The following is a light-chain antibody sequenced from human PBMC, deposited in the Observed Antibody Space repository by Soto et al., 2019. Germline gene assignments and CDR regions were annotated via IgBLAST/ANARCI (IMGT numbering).Light chain of an antibody. CDR1: QSISTW. J-gene: IGKJ1*01. CDR2: KAS. V-gene: IGKV1-5*03. Sequence: DIQMTQSPSTLSASVGDRVTITCRASQSISTWLAWYQQKPGKAPSLLIYKASSSESGVPSSFSGSGSGTGFTLTISSLQPDDFATYYCQQYNSYPWTFGQGTKVDIK. CDR3: QQYNSYPWT.